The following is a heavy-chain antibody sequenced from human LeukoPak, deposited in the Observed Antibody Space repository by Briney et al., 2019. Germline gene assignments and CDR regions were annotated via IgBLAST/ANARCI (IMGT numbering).Heavy chain of an antibody. V-gene: IGHV3-30*02. CDR2: IWYDGSNK. CDR1: GFTFSSYG. J-gene: IGHJ5*02. D-gene: IGHD4-11*01. Sequence: GGSLRLSCAASGFTFSSYGMHWVRQAPGKGLEWVAVIWYDGSNKYYADSVKGRFTISRDNSKNTLYLQMNSLRAEDTAVYYCAKDVGLTTVINWFDPWGQGTLVTVSS. CDR3: AKDVGLTTVINWFDP.